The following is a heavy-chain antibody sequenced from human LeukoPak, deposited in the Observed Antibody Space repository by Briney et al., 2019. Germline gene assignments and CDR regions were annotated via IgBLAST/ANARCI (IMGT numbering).Heavy chain of an antibody. CDR1: GYTFTGYY. CDR2: INPNSGGT. CDR3: ARSIAVAGTLDY. V-gene: IGHV1-2*02. D-gene: IGHD6-19*01. Sequence: ASVKVSCKASGYTFTGYYMHWVRQAPGQGLEWKGWINPNSGGTSYAQKFQGRVTMTRDTSISTAYMELSRMRSDDTAVYYCARSIAVAGTLDYWGQGTLVTVSS. J-gene: IGHJ4*02.